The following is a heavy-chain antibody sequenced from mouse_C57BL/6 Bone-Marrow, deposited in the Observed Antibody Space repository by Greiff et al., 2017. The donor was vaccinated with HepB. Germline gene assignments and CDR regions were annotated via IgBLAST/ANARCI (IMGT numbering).Heavy chain of an antibody. V-gene: IGHV5-16*01. CDR3: ARDAYYGTGGVMDY. J-gene: IGHJ4*01. CDR2: INYDGSST. CDR1: GFTFSDYY. Sequence: EVHLVESEGGLVQPGSSMKLSCTASGFTFSDYYMAWVRQVPEKGLEWVANINYDGSSTYYLDSLKSRFIISRDNAKNILYLQMSSLKSEDTATYYCARDAYYGTGGVMDYWGQGTSVTVSS. D-gene: IGHD1-1*01.